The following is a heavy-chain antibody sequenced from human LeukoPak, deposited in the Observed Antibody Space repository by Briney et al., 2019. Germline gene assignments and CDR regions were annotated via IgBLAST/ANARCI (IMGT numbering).Heavy chain of an antibody. CDR2: INHSGST. Sequence: SETLSLTCAVYGGSFSGYYWSWIRQPPGKGLEWIGEINHSGSTNYNPSLKSRVTISVDTPKNQFSLKLSSVTAADTAVYYCARHRKPPSIPGGWFDPWGQGTLVTVSS. CDR1: GGSFSGYY. D-gene: IGHD3-10*01. J-gene: IGHJ5*02. CDR3: ARHRKPPSIPGGWFDP. V-gene: IGHV4-34*01.